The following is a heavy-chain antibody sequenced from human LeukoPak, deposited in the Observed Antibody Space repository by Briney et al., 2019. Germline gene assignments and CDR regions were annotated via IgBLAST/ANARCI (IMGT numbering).Heavy chain of an antibody. V-gene: IGHV4-34*01. CDR3: ARGPVWFGELYPDY. D-gene: IGHD3-10*01. Sequence: PSETLSLTCAVYGGSFSGYYWSWIRQPPGKGLEWIGEINHSGSTNHNPSLKSRVTISVDTSKNQFSLKLSSVAAADTAVYYCARGPVWFGELYPDYWGQGTLDTVSS. J-gene: IGHJ4*02. CDR1: GGSFSGYY. CDR2: INHSGST.